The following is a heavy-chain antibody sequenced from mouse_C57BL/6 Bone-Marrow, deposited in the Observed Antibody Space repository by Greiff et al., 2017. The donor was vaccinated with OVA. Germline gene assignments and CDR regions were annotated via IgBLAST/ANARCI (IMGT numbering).Heavy chain of an antibody. V-gene: IGHV1-52*01. CDR2: IDPSDSET. Sequence: VQLQQPGAELVRPGSSVKLSCKASGYTFTSYWMHWVKQRPIQGLEWIGNIDPSDSETHYNQKFKDKATLTVDKSSSTAYMQLSRLTSEDSAVYDGARGLLRSYAMDYWGQGTSVTVSS. D-gene: IGHD1-1*01. CDR3: ARGLLRSYAMDY. CDR1: GYTFTSYW. J-gene: IGHJ4*01.